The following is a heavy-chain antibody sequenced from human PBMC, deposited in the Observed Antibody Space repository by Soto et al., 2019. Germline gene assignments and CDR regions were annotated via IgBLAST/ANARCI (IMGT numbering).Heavy chain of an antibody. CDR2: INPNSGGT. Sequence: ASVKVSCKASGYTFTGYYTHWVRQAPGQGLEWMGWINPNSGGTNYAQKFQGWVTMTRDTSISTAYMELSRLRSDDTAVYYCARDRERIQLWYLFDYWGQGTLVTVSS. J-gene: IGHJ4*02. CDR3: ARDRERIQLWYLFDY. V-gene: IGHV1-2*04. D-gene: IGHD5-18*01. CDR1: GYTFTGYY.